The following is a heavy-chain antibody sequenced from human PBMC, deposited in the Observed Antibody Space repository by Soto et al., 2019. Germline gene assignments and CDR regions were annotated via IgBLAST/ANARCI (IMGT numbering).Heavy chain of an antibody. V-gene: IGHV4-34*01. J-gene: IGHJ4*02. CDR3: AREILTGRFDY. Sequence: SETLSLTCAVYGGSFSGYYWSWIRQPPGKGLEWIGEINHSGSTNYNPSLKSRVTISVDTSKNQFSLKLSSVTAADTAVYYCAREILTGRFDYWGQGTLVTVSS. CDR2: INHSGST. CDR1: GGSFSGYY. D-gene: IGHD3-9*01.